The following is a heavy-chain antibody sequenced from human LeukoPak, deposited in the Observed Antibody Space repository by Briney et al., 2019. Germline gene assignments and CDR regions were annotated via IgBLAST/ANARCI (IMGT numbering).Heavy chain of an antibody. Sequence: GGSLRLSCAASGFTFSRYWMSWVRQAPGKGLEWITNIKRDGSEIYYVDSVKGRFTVSRDNAKNSLYLQMNSLRVEDTAVYYCARVFGDWPKYYFDLWGQGTLVNVSS. J-gene: IGHJ4*02. CDR2: IKRDGSEI. V-gene: IGHV3-7*01. D-gene: IGHD2-21*02. CDR1: GFTFSRYW. CDR3: ARVFGDWPKYYFDL.